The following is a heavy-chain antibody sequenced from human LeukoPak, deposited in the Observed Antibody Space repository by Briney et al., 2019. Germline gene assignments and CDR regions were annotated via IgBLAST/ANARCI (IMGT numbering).Heavy chain of an antibody. CDR2: ISASGSSS. CDR3: ARDYSGSYGAGVFDI. V-gene: IGHV3-23*01. D-gene: IGHD1-26*01. Sequence: GGSLRLSCAASGFTFRTYVMSWVRQAPGKGLEWVSTISASGSSSYYADSVKGRFTTSRDNAKNSLYLQMNSLRAEDTAVYYCARDYSGSYGAGVFDIWGQGTMVTVSS. J-gene: IGHJ3*02. CDR1: GFTFRTYV.